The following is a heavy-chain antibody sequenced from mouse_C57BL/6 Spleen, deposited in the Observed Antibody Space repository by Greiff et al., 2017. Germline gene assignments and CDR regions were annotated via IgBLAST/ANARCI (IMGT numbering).Heavy chain of an antibody. CDR3: ALSGSLAY. CDR1: GYAFTSYL. J-gene: IGHJ3*01. Sequence: VQLQESGAELVRPGTSVKVSCKASGYAFTSYLIEWVKQRPGQGLEWIGVINPGSGGTNYNEKFKGKATLTADKSSSTAYMQFSSLTSEDSAVYFCALSGSLAYWGQGTLAAVSA. V-gene: IGHV1-54*01. CDR2: INPGSGGT. D-gene: IGHD4-1*01.